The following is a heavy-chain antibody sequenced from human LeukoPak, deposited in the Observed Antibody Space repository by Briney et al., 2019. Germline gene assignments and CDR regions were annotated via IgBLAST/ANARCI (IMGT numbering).Heavy chain of an antibody. J-gene: IGHJ3*02. Sequence: PGGSLRLSCAASGFTFSSFEMNWVRQAPGKRLEWVSYISSSGSMIYYADSVKGRFTISRDNAKTSLYLQMNSLRAEDTAVYYCARRFDIWGQGTVVTVSS. V-gene: IGHV3-48*03. CDR1: GFTFSSFE. CDR3: ARRFDI. CDR2: ISSSGSMI.